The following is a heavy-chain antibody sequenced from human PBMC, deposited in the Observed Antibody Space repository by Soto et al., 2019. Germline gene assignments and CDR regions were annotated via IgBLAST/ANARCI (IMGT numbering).Heavy chain of an antibody. CDR3: AKDRGYSGYDSLDY. D-gene: IGHD5-12*01. CDR1: GFTFSSYA. J-gene: IGHJ4*02. Sequence: EVQLLESGGGLVQPGGSLRLSCVVSGFTFSSYAMSWVRQAPGKGLEWVSAIGGSGGSTYYADSVKGRFTISRDNSKNTLYLQMNSLRAEDTAVYYCAKDRGYSGYDSLDYWGQGTLVTVSS. V-gene: IGHV3-23*01. CDR2: IGGSGGST.